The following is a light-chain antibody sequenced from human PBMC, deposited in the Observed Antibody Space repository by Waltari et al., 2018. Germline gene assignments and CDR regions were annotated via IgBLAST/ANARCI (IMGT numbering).Light chain of an antibody. J-gene: IGKJ2*01. Sequence: DIQMTQSPSTLSASVGDRVAITCRASQRISTWLAWYQQKLGTAPKLLIYEASSLQSGVPSRFSGSGSGTEFTLTISSLQPDDFATYYCQQYDSFPLTFGQGTKLEI. CDR2: EAS. CDR1: QRISTW. CDR3: QQYDSFPLT. V-gene: IGKV1-5*03.